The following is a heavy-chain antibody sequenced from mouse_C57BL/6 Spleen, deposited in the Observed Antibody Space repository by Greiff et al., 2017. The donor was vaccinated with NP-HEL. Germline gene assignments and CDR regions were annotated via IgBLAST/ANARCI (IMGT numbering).Heavy chain of an antibody. Sequence: QVQLQQPGAELVMPGASVKLSCKASGYTFTSYWMHWVKQRPGQGLEWIGEIDPSDSYTNYNQKFKGKSTLTVDKSSSTAYMQLSSLTSEDSAVYYCARLGGNKFAYWGQGTLVTVSA. CDR2: IDPSDSYT. D-gene: IGHD2-1*01. V-gene: IGHV1-69*01. CDR1: GYTFTSYW. CDR3: ARLGGNKFAY. J-gene: IGHJ3*01.